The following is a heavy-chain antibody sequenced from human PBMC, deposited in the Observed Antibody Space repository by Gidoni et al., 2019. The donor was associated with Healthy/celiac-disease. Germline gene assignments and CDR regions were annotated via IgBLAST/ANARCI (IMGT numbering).Heavy chain of an antibody. Sequence: QVQLQESGPGLVKPSETLSLTCAVSGYSISSGYYWGWIRQPPGKGLEWIGSIYHSGSTYYNPSLKSRVTISVDTSKNQFSLKLSSVTAADTAVYYCARVSVTMIVVVTTAFDIWGQGTMVTVSS. CDR1: GYSISSGYY. D-gene: IGHD3-22*01. CDR2: IYHSGST. V-gene: IGHV4-38-2*01. CDR3: ARVSVTMIVVVTTAFDI. J-gene: IGHJ3*02.